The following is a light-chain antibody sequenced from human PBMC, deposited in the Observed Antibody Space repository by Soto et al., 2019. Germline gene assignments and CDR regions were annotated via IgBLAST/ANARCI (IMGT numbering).Light chain of an antibody. J-gene: IGKJ1*01. Sequence: DVQMTESPSSVSASVGDRVTITCRASQGVGSWLAWYQQKPGKAPNLLIYAASNLQSVVPSRFSGSGFGTDFTLTISSLQPEDFAIYYCQQGNSFPWTFGQGTKVEIK. V-gene: IGKV1-12*02. CDR2: AAS. CDR1: QGVGSW. CDR3: QQGNSFPWT.